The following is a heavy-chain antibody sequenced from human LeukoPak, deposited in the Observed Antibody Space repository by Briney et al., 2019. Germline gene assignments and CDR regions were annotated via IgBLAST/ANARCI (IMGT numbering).Heavy chain of an antibody. CDR1: GFTFSSYE. V-gene: IGHV3-48*03. CDR3: ARNYGMDV. Sequence: GGSLRLSCAASGFTFSSYEMNWVRQAPGKGLEWVSYISNNARTIYYADSVEGRFTISRDNAKNSLYLQMNSLRAEDTAVYYCARNYGMDVWGKGTTVTVSS. J-gene: IGHJ6*04. CDR2: ISNNARTI.